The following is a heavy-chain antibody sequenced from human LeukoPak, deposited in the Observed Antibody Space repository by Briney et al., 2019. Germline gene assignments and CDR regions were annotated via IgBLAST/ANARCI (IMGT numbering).Heavy chain of an antibody. CDR3: ARTRSKTITMVLDY. CDR1: GGSFSGYY. J-gene: IGHJ4*02. V-gene: IGHV4-34*01. Sequence: SETLPLTCAVYGGSFSGYYWSWIRQPPGKGLEWIGEINHSGSTNYNPSLKSRVTISVDTSKNQFSLKLSSVTAADTAVYYCARTRSKTITMVLDYWGQGTLVTVSS. D-gene: IGHD3-10*01. CDR2: INHSGST.